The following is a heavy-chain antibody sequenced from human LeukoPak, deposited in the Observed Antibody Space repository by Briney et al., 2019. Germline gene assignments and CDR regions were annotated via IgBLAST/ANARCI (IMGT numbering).Heavy chain of an antibody. J-gene: IGHJ3*02. CDR1: GFSLSTSEMR. CDR2: IYWDDDK. CDR3: AHLGGRFDSRGYRDDAFDM. D-gene: IGHD3-22*01. Sequence: SGPTLVNPTQTLTLTCTFSGFSLSTSEMRVSWIRQPPGKALEWLALIYWDDDKRYSPSLKSRLTITKDTSKNQVVLTMTNMDPVGTATYYCAHLGGRFDSRGYRDDAFDMWGQGTMVTVSS. V-gene: IGHV2-5*08.